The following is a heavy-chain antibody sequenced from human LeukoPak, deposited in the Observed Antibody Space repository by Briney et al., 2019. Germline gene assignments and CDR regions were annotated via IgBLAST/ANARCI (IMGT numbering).Heavy chain of an antibody. J-gene: IGHJ4*02. CDR3: ARHPPSRGYSYGYPPNYFDY. V-gene: IGHV4-39*01. Sequence: SETLSLTCTVSGGSISSSSYYWGWIRQPPGKGLEWIGSIYYSGSTYYNPSLKNPLTISEDTSKNQFSLKLSSVTAADTAVYYCARHPPSRGYSYGYPPNYFDYWGQGTLVTVSS. CDR1: GGSISSSSYY. D-gene: IGHD5-18*01. CDR2: IYYSGST.